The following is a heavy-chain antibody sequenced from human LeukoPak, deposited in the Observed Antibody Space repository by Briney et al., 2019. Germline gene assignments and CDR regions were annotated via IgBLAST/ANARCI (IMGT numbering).Heavy chain of an antibody. D-gene: IGHD3-10*01. V-gene: IGHV3-33*01. CDR3: ARDRIDGSGSYYNPCFFY. Sequence: GRSLRLSCAASGFTFSSYGMHWVRQAPGKGLEWVAVIWYDGSNKYYADSVKGRFTISRDNSKNTLYLQMNSLRAEDTAVYYCARDRIDGSGSYYNPCFFYWGQGTLVTVSS. J-gene: IGHJ4*02. CDR2: IWYDGSNK. CDR1: GFTFSSYG.